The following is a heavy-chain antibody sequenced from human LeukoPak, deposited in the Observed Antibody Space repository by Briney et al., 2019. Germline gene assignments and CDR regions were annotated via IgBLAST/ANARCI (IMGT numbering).Heavy chain of an antibody. Sequence: SETLSLTCTVSGGSISSYYWSWIRQPPGKGLEWIGYIYYSGSTYYNPSLKSRVTISVDTSKNQFSLKLGSVTAADTAAYYCARDQGYYDRPHYFDYWGQGTLVTVSS. D-gene: IGHD3-22*01. J-gene: IGHJ4*02. V-gene: IGHV4-59*12. CDR3: ARDQGYYDRPHYFDY. CDR2: IYYSGST. CDR1: GGSISSYY.